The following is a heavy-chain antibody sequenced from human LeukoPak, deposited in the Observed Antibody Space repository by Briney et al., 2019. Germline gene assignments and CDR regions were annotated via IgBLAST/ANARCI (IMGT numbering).Heavy chain of an antibody. Sequence: PGGSLRLSCAASGFTFSSYGMHWVRQAPGKGLEWVAVISYDGSNKYYADSVKGRFTISRDNSKNTLYLQMNSLRAEDTAVYYCAKEGPWYSSGLGASDYWGQGTLVTVSS. CDR3: AKEGPWYSSGLGASDY. J-gene: IGHJ4*02. V-gene: IGHV3-30*18. CDR1: GFTFSSYG. D-gene: IGHD6-19*01. CDR2: ISYDGSNK.